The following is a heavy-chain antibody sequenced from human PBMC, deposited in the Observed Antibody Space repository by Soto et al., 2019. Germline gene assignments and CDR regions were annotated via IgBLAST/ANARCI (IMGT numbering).Heavy chain of an antibody. CDR3: ARGPDPTYSDY. Sequence: GASVKVSCKTSGYTFSNFGINWVRQAPGQGLEWMGWINVYNGNTNYAQKLKGRVIMTTDTSTSTAYMELKSLRSDDTAMYYCARGPDPTYSDYWGQGTLVTVSS. CDR2: INVYNGNT. CDR1: GYTFSNFG. J-gene: IGHJ4*02. V-gene: IGHV1-18*01.